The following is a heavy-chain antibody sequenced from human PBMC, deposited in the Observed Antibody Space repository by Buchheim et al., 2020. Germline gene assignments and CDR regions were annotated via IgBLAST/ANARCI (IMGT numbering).Heavy chain of an antibody. J-gene: IGHJ4*02. CDR2: ISGGGGST. CDR1: GCTFSIYA. CDR3: ARPFDYDSSAYGFDY. Sequence: EVQLLESGGGLVQPGGSLRLSCAASGCTFSIYAMSWVRQAPGKGLEWVSTISGGGGSTYHADYVKGRCTISRDNSKNTLYLKMNSLKAEDTAVYYCARPFDYDSSAYGFDYWGQGTL. V-gene: IGHV3-23*01. D-gene: IGHD3-22*01.